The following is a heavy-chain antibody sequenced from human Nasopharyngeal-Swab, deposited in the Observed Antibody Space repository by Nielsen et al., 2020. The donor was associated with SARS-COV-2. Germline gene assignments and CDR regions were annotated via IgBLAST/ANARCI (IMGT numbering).Heavy chain of an antibody. CDR2: ISSSSSYT. Sequence: GESLKISCAASGFTFSDYYMSWIRQAPGKGLEWVSYISSSSSYTNYADSVKGRFTIPRDNAKNSLYLQMNSLRAEDTAVYYCARDLGTVGATSYWGQGTLVTVSS. V-gene: IGHV3-11*05. CDR1: GFTFSDYY. J-gene: IGHJ4*02. D-gene: IGHD1-26*01. CDR3: ARDLGTVGATSY.